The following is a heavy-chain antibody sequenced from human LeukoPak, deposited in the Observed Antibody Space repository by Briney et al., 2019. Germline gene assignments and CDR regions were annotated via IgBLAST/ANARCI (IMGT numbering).Heavy chain of an antibody. D-gene: IGHD2-2*01. Sequence: ASVKVSCKASGYTFTSYDINWVRQATGQGLEWMGWMNPNSGNTGYAQKFQGRVTMTRNTSISTAYMELSSLRSEDTAVYYCARGDVGVPAAIRLPDWGQGTLVTVSS. V-gene: IGHV1-8*01. CDR2: MNPNSGNT. J-gene: IGHJ4*02. CDR3: ARGDVGVPAAIRLPD. CDR1: GYTFTSYD.